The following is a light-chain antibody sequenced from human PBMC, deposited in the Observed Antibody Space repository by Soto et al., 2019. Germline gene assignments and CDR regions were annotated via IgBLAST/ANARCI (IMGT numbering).Light chain of an antibody. V-gene: IGKV1-5*01. CDR2: DAS. CDR1: QSISSW. J-gene: IGKJ2*01. Sequence: DIPMTQSPSTLSASVGDRVTITCRASQSISSWLAWYQQKPGKAPKLLIYDASSLESGVPSRFSGSGSGTEFTLTISSLQPDDFATYYCQQYDNLPYTFGQGTKLEIK. CDR3: QQYDNLPYT.